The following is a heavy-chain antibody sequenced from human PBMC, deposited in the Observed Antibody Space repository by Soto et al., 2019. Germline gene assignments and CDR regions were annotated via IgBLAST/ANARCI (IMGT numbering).Heavy chain of an antibody. D-gene: IGHD2-2*01. CDR1: GVTLSSYA. Sequence: GASVKVTSKASGVTLSSYALSWVRQAPGQGLEWMGGIIPIFGTANYAQKFQGRVTITADESTSTAYMELSSLRSEDTAVYYCARAYQLLVHKRFDPWVQGTLVTVSS. J-gene: IGHJ5*02. V-gene: IGHV1-69*01. CDR3: ARAYQLLVHKRFDP. CDR2: IIPIFGTA.